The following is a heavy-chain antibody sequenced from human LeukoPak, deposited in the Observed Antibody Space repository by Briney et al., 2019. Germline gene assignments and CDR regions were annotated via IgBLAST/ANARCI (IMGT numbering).Heavy chain of an antibody. Sequence: PSETLSLTCTVSGGSISSYYWSWIRQPPGKGLEWIGYIYYSGSTNYNTSLKSRVTISVDTSKNQYSLKLSSVTAADTAVYSSARVPVVADALDIWGQETIGTVSS. CDR1: GGSISSYY. CDR3: ARVPVVADALDI. CDR2: IYYSGST. V-gene: IGHV4-59*01. D-gene: IGHD2-15*01. J-gene: IGHJ3*02.